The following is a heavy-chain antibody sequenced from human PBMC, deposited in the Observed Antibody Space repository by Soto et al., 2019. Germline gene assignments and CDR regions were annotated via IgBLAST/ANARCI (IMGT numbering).Heavy chain of an antibody. D-gene: IGHD3-16*01. Sequence: PSETLSLTCAVYGGSFSGYYWSWIRQPPGKGLEWIGEINHSGSTNYNPSLKSRVTISVDTSKNQFSLKLSSVTAADTAVYYCARKMGEVADFDYWGQGTLVTVSS. CDR3: ARKMGEVADFDY. V-gene: IGHV4-34*01. CDR1: GGSFSGYY. CDR2: INHSGST. J-gene: IGHJ4*02.